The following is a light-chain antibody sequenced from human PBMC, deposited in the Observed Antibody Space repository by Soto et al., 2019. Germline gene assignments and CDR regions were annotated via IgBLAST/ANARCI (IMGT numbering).Light chain of an antibody. J-gene: IGKJ5*01. Sequence: DIQMTQSPSSVSASVGDRVTITCRASQDISSWLAWYQQKPGKAPELLIYSAYVLEGGVQSRFSGSGSGTDFTLIIRSLQPEDSATYYCKQARSFPFTFGQGTRLEIK. CDR1: QDISSW. V-gene: IGKV1-12*01. CDR2: SAY. CDR3: KQARSFPFT.